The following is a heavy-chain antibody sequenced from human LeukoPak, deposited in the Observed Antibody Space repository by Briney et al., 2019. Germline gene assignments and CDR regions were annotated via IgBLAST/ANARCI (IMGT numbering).Heavy chain of an antibody. CDR2: ISAYNGNT. CDR3: ARDHFETLEQWLPPDY. Sequence: ASVKVSCKASGYTFTSYGISWVRQAPGQGLEWMGWISAYNGNTNYAQKLQGGVTMTTDTSTSTAYMELRSLRSDDTAVYYCARDHFETLEQWLPPDYWGQGTLVTVSS. V-gene: IGHV1-18*01. CDR1: GYTFTSYG. J-gene: IGHJ4*02. D-gene: IGHD6-19*01.